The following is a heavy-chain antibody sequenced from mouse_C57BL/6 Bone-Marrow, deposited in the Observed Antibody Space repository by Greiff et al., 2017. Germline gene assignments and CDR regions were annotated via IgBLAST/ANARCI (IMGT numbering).Heavy chain of an antibody. J-gene: IGHJ2*01. Sequence: VQLKQSGPELVKPGASVKISCKASGYSFTGYYMHWVKQSSEKSLEWIGEINPSTGGTSYNQKFKGKATLTVYKSSSTAYMQLKSLTSDDSAVYYCARAPMFITTVVVDYWGQGTTLTVSS. V-gene: IGHV1-43*01. CDR2: INPSTGGT. D-gene: IGHD1-1*01. CDR3: ARAPMFITTVVVDY. CDR1: GYSFTGYY.